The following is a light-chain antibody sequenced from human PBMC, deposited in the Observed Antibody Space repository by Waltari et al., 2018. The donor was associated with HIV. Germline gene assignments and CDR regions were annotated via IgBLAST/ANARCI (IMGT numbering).Light chain of an antibody. CDR1: QDISNY. CDR3: QQYDNLPFT. CDR2: DAS. V-gene: IGKV1-33*01. J-gene: IGKJ3*01. Sequence: DIQMTHSPSSLSASIGDRGTTTCQASQDISNYLNWYQQKPGKAPKLLIYDASNLETGVPSRFSGSGSGTDFTFTISSLQPEDIATYYCQQYDNLPFTFGPGTKVDIK.